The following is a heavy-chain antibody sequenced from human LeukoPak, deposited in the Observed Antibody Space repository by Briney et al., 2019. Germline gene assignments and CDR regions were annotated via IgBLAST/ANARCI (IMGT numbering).Heavy chain of an antibody. V-gene: IGHV4-39*07. J-gene: IGHJ5*02. CDR3: ARNSRGGGRWFDP. CDR2: IYYSGST. CDR1: GGSISSGSYY. D-gene: IGHD3-10*01. Sequence: PSETLSLTCTVSGGSISSGSYYWSWIRQPPGKGLEWIGSIYYSGSTYYNPSLKSRVTISVDTSKNQFSLKLSSVTAADTAVYYCARNSRGGGRWFDPWGQGTLVTVSS.